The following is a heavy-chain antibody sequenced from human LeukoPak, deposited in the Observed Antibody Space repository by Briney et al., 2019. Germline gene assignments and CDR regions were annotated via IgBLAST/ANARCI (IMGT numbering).Heavy chain of an antibody. CDR3: ARGIAAAGEPIDY. D-gene: IGHD6-13*01. CDR1: GGSISSGSYY. J-gene: IGHJ4*02. Sequence: SGTLSLTCTVSGGSISSGSYYWSWIRQPAGKGLEWIGRIYTSGSTNYNPSLKSRVTISVDTSKNQFSLKLSSVTAADTAVYYCARGIAAAGEPIDYWGQGTLVTVSS. CDR2: IYTSGST. V-gene: IGHV4-61*02.